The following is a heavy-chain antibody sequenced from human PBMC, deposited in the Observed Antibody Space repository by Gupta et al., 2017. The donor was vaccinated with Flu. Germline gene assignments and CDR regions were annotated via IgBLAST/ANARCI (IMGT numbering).Heavy chain of an antibody. CDR2: ISEDGSHK. CDR1: LSDYA. D-gene: IGHD4-17*01. J-gene: IGHJ4*02. CDR3: ARPIREHGDYLMESLFAD. V-gene: IGHV3-30-3*01. Sequence: LSDYAMDGVRKAPGKGMEWGAVISEDGSHKYYADSVKGRFTISKDSSKNTLYLQMSSLRAEDTAVDYCARPIREHGDYLMESLFADWGQGALVTVSS.